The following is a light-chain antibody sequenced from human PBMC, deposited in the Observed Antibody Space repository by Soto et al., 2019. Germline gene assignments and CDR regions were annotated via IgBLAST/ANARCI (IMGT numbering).Light chain of an antibody. CDR2: GAS. J-gene: IGKJ3*01. Sequence: EIVMTQSPATLSVSPGERATLSCRASQSVSSNLAWYQQKPGQAPRLLIYGASTRATGIPARFSGSGSGTEFTLTISSLQSEDFAVYYWQQYNNWPPGEVTFGRGTKVDIK. CDR3: QQYNNWPPGEVT. CDR1: QSVSSN. V-gene: IGKV3-15*01.